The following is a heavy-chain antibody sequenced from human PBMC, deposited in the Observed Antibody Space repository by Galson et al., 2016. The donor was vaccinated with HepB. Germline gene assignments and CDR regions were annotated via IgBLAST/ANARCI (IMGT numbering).Heavy chain of an antibody. CDR2: ISSSSSTI. J-gene: IGHJ4*02. D-gene: IGHD1-26*01. V-gene: IGHV3-48*02. CDR3: ARDPWVDY. CDR1: GFTFNTYS. Sequence: SLRLSCAASGFTFNTYSMNWVRQAPGKGLEWVSHISSSSSTIKYADSVKGRFTISRDNAKNSLYLQMNSLRDEDTAVYYCARDPWVDYWGQGTLDTVSS.